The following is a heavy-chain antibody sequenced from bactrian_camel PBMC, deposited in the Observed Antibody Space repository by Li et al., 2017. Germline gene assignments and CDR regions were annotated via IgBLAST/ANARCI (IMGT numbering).Heavy chain of an antibody. CDR1: GFLFSSHH. V-gene: IGHV3S40*01. D-gene: IGHD4*01. CDR2: ITSSGAMT. CDR3: ASLSAVASTSMKSH. J-gene: IGHJ4*01. Sequence: VQLVESGGGLVLPGGSLRLSCAASGFLFSSHHMSWVRQAPGKGLEWMSMITSSGAMTYYADSVKGRFTITRDNAKNTLYLQLNSLESEDTAMHYCASLSAVASTSMKSHWGQGTQVTVS.